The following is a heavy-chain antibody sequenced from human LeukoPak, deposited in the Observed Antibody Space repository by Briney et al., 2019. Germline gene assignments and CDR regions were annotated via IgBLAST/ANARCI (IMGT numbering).Heavy chain of an antibody. CDR1: GFTFSSYW. V-gene: IGHV3-7*01. D-gene: IGHD2-15*01. CDR2: IKQDGSEK. CDR3: ASVPSCSGGSCYWYYFDH. Sequence: GGSLRLSCAASGFTFSSYWMSWVRQAPGKGLEWVANIKQDGSEKYYVDSVKGRFTISRDNAKNSLYLQMNSLRAEDTAVYYCASVPSCSGGSCYWYYFDHWGQGTLVTVSS. J-gene: IGHJ4*02.